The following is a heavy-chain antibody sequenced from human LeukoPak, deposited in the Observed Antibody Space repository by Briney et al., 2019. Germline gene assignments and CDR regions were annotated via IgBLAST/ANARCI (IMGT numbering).Heavy chain of an antibody. CDR1: GFTFSSYG. V-gene: IGHV3-23*01. CDR2: ISGSGGST. CDR3: ASHTLAFDI. J-gene: IGHJ3*02. Sequence: GGTLRLSCAASGFTFSSYGMSWVRQAPGKGLEWVSAISGSGGSTYYADSVKGRVTISRDNSKNTLYLQMNSVRAEDTAVDYCASHTLAFDIWGQGTMVTVSS. D-gene: IGHD2-15*01.